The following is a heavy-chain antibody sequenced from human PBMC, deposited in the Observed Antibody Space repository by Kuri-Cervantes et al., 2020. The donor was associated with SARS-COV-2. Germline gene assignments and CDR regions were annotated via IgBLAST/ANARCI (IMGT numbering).Heavy chain of an antibody. V-gene: IGHV3-30*18. Sequence: GGSLRLSCRASGFSFSDYAIHWVRRAPGKGLEWLAVISFDGSQKYFEESVKGRFSTSRDNSKNEVYLQMNSLRAEDTAVYHCAKDGCNSGDSYPSWFDPWGQGTLVTVSS. D-gene: IGHD2/OR15-2a*01. CDR2: ISFDGSQK. J-gene: IGHJ5*02. CDR3: AKDGCNSGDSYPSWFDP. CDR1: GFSFSDYA.